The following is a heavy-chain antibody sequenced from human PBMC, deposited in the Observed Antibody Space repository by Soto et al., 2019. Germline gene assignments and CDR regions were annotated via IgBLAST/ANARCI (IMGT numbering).Heavy chain of an antibody. J-gene: IGHJ5*02. D-gene: IGHD3-9*01. Sequence: PLETLPHTCTVSGGSIRSSSYYWGWIRQPPGKGLEWIGSIYYSGSTYYNPSLKSRVTISVDTSKNQFSLKLSSVTAADTAVYYCARQPQDDILTGYYIVWFDPWGQGTLVTVSS. V-gene: IGHV4-39*01. CDR3: ARQPQDDILTGYYIVWFDP. CDR1: GGSIRSSSYY. CDR2: IYYSGST.